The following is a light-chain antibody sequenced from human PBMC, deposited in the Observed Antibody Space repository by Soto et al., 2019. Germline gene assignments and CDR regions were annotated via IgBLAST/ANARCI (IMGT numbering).Light chain of an antibody. CDR1: SGHSSYA. CDR2: VNSDGSH. Sequence: QLVLTQSPSASASLGASVKLTCTLSSGHSSYAIAWHQQQPEKGPRYLMKVNSDGSHSKGDGIPDRFSGSSSGAERYLTISSLRSDDEADYYCQTWGTGIVVFGGGTKLTVL. V-gene: IGLV4-69*02. CDR3: QTWGTGIVV. J-gene: IGLJ2*01.